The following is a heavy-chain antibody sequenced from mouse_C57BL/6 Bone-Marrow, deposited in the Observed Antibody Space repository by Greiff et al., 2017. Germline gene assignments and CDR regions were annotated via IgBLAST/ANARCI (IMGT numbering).Heavy chain of an antibody. CDR1: GYTFTSYW. Sequence: VQLQQPGAELVKPGASVKLSCKASGYTFTSYWMHWVKQRPGRGLEWIGRIDPNSGGTKYNEKFKSKATLTVDNPSSTAYMQLRRLTCEDSAVYYGERWGYCGSSDFYAVDYWGQGTLVTVSS. J-gene: IGHJ4*01. CDR3: ERWGYCGSSDFYAVDY. V-gene: IGHV1-72*01. D-gene: IGHD1-1*01. CDR2: IDPNSGGT.